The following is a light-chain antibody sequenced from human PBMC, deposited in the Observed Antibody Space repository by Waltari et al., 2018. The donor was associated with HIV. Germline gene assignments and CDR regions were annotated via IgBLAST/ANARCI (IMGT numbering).Light chain of an antibody. Sequence: QSALTQPASVSGSPGQSITISCTGTSSDVGGYNYVSWHQQHPGNAPKLMIYDVSNRPSGVSNLFSGSKSGNTASLTISGLQAEDEADYYCSSYTSSSTWVFGGGTKLTVL. V-gene: IGLV2-14*03. J-gene: IGLJ3*02. CDR3: SSYTSSSTWV. CDR2: DVS. CDR1: SSDVGGYNY.